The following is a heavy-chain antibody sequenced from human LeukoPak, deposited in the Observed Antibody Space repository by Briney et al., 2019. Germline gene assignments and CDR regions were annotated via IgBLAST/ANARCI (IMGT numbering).Heavy chain of an antibody. CDR3: ARQGPLTTAVTTRTNPFDY. D-gene: IGHD4-11*01. CDR2: IYYSGST. V-gene: IGHV4-59*08. CDR1: GGSISSSY. Sequence: SETLSLTCTVSGGSISSSYWSWIRQPPGKGLEWIGYIYYSGSTSYNPSLKSRVTISVDTSKNQFSLKLNSVTAADTAVYYCARQGPLTTAVTTRTNPFDYWGQGTLVTVSS. J-gene: IGHJ4*02.